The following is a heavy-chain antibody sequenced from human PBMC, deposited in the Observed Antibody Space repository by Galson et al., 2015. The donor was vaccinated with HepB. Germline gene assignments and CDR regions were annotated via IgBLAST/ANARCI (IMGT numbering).Heavy chain of an antibody. D-gene: IGHD3-10*01. CDR1: GVTFSSYD. J-gene: IGHJ4*02. V-gene: IGHV1-69*06. Sequence: SVKVSCKASGVTFSSYDISWVRKAPGQGLEWVGGIIPIFGTANYAQKFQGRVTITADKSTSTAYLELNSLRSEDTAVYYCARDIDGSGSYWGYWGQGTLVTVSS. CDR3: ARDIDGSGSYWGY. CDR2: IIPIFGTA.